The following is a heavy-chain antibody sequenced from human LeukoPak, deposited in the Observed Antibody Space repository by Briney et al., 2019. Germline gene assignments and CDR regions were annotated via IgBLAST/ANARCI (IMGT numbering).Heavy chain of an antibody. J-gene: IGHJ6*04. CDR2: IYYSGST. Sequence: PSETLSLTCTVSGGSISSYYWSWIRQPPGKGREWIGYIYYSGSTNYNPSLKSRVTISVDTSKNQFSLKLSSVTAADTAVYYCARDKGYCSSTSCDSDYGMDVWGKGTTVTVSS. V-gene: IGHV4-59*01. CDR1: GGSISSYY. D-gene: IGHD2-2*01. CDR3: ARDKGYCSSTSCDSDYGMDV.